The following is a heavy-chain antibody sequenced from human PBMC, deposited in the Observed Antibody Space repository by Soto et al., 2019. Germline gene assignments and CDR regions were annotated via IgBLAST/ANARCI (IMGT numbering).Heavy chain of an antibody. CDR2: IYPGDSDT. J-gene: IGHJ4*02. CDR3: ARPNHGLSPDILTGYYFAY. D-gene: IGHD3-9*01. CDR1: GYSFTSYW. Sequence: PGESLKISCKGSGYSFTSYWIGWVRQMPGKGLEWMGIIYPGDSDTRYSPSFQGQVTISADKSISTAYLQWSSLKASDTAMYYCARPNHGLSPDILTGYYFAYWAQGTLVPGSS. V-gene: IGHV5-51*01.